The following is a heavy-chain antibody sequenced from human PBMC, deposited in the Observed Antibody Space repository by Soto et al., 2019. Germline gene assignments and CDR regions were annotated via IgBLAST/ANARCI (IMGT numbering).Heavy chain of an antibody. V-gene: IGHV3-11*06. CDR1: GFTFSDYY. CDR3: ARATFLGYCSSTSCSEGMDV. Sequence: GGSLRLSGASSGFTFSDYYMSWIRHAPGKGLELFSYISSSSSYTNDADSVKGRFTISRDNAKNSLYLQMNSLRAEDTAVYYCARATFLGYCSSTSCSEGMDVWGQGTTVTVSS. CDR2: ISSSSSYT. J-gene: IGHJ6*02. D-gene: IGHD2-2*01.